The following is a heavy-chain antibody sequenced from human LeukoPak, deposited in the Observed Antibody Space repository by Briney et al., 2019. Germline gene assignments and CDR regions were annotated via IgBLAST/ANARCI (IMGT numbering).Heavy chain of an antibody. CDR1: GYTFTSYG. J-gene: IGHJ3*02. Sequence: ASVKVSCKASGYTFTSYGISWVRQAPGQGLEWMGWTSAYNGNTNYAQKLQGRVTMTTDTSTSTAYMELRSLRSDDTAVYYCARTEYCYDSSGHPRSNAFDIWGQGTMVTVSS. CDR3: ARTEYCYDSSGHPRSNAFDI. CDR2: TSAYNGNT. D-gene: IGHD3-22*01. V-gene: IGHV1-18*01.